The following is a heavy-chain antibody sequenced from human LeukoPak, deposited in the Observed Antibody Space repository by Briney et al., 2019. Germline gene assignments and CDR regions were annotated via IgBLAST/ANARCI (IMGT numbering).Heavy chain of an antibody. CDR1: GFSISSYY. CDR3: ARDIVGDYVLGFDP. CDR2: ICYSGSY. J-gene: IGHJ5*02. D-gene: IGHD4-17*01. V-gene: IGHV4-59*01. Sequence: SAETLSLSCTASGFSISSYYWSWVRQPPGKGLEWVGYICYSGSYNYYPSPKSRVTISVDTSKNQFSLKLSSVAAADTAVYYCARDIVGDYVLGFDPWGQGTLVTVSS.